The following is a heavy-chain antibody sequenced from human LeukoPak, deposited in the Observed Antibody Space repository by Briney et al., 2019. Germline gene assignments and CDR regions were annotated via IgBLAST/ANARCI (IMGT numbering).Heavy chain of an antibody. CDR2: IRYDGSNK. Sequence: GGSLRLSCAASGFTFSSYGMHWVRQAPGKGRGWVAFIRYDGSNKYYADSVKGRFTISRDNSKNTLYLQMNSMRAEDTAVYYCAKNSGRSGLFDPWGQGTLVTVSS. D-gene: IGHD3-10*01. CDR3: AKNSGRSGLFDP. CDR1: GFTFSSYG. V-gene: IGHV3-30*02. J-gene: IGHJ5*02.